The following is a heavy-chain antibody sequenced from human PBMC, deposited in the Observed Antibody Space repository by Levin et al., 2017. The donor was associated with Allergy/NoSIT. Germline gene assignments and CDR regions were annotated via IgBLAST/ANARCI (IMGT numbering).Heavy chain of an antibody. Sequence: GESLKISCQASGYSFTDYWIGWVRQMPGKGLEWMGIIYPGDSDTRYRPSFQGQVTISADKSISTAYLQWNSLKASDTAIYYCARQNNHFLDYWGQGTLVTVSS. CDR2: IYPGDSDT. CDR1: GYSFTDYW. CDR3: ARQNNHFLDY. J-gene: IGHJ4*02. V-gene: IGHV5-51*01.